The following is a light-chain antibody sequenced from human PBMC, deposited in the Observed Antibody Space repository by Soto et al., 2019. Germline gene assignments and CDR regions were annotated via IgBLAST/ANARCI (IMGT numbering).Light chain of an antibody. J-gene: IGKJ2*01. CDR1: QSVSSN. CDR2: GAS. Sequence: EIVMTQSPATLSVSPGERATLSCRASQSVSSNLAWYQQKPGQAPRLLIYGASTRAIGIPARFSGSGSGTDFTLTINSLQSEDFAVYYCQQYNNWPQTFGQGTKLEIK. V-gene: IGKV3-15*01. CDR3: QQYNNWPQT.